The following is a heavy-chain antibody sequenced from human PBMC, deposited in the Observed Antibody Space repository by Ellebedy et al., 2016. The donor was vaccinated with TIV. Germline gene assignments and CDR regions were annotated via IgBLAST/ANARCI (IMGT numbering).Heavy chain of an antibody. D-gene: IGHD1-26*01. V-gene: IGHV3-30*18. CDR1: GFTFRSHG. J-gene: IGHJ3*02. CDR3: AKDRKSYYEAFDI. CDR2: ISYDGNNK. Sequence: GGSLRLSXAASGFTFRSHGMHWVRQAPGKGLEWVAVISYDGNNKYYVDSVKGRFTISRENSGNTLYLQMNSLRPEDTAVYYCAKDRKSYYEAFDIWGQGTVVTVSS.